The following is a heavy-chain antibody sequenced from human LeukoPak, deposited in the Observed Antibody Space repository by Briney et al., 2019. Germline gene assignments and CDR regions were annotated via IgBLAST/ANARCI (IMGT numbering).Heavy chain of an antibody. V-gene: IGHV4-34*01. CDR1: GGSFSGYY. CDR3: ARGPPLRYFDWSYYFDY. Sequence: SETLSLTCAVYGGSFSGYYWSWIRQPPGKGLEWIGEINHSGSTNYNPSLKSRATISVDTSKNQFSLKLNSVTAADTAVYYCARGPPLRYFDWSYYFDYWGQGTLITVSS. D-gene: IGHD3-9*01. CDR2: INHSGST. J-gene: IGHJ4*02.